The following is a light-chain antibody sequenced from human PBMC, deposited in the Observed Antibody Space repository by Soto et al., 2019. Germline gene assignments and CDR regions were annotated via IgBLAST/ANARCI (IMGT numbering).Light chain of an antibody. J-gene: IGKJ5*01. CDR2: DAS. V-gene: IGKV3-11*01. CDR1: QSISNY. CDR3: QQRTNWL. Sequence: EMVVTPSPCTLSLSPGTRATLSCRASQSISNYLAWYQQRPGQAPRLLIYDASNRATGIPARFSGSGSGTDFTLTISSLEPEDFAVYFCQQRTNWLFGQGTLLEVK.